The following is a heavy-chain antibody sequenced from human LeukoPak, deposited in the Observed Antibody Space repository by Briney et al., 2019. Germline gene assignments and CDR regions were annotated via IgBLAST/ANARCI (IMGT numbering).Heavy chain of an antibody. V-gene: IGHV1-2*02. D-gene: IGHD6-13*01. Sequence: GASVKVSCKASGYTFAGYYMHWVRQAPGQGLEWMGWINPNSGGTNYAQKFQGRVTMTRDTSISTAYMELSRLRSDDTAVYYCARGPPEFAAGKADYWGQGTLVTVSS. CDR3: ARGPPEFAAGKADY. CDR2: INPNSGGT. J-gene: IGHJ4*02. CDR1: GYTFAGYY.